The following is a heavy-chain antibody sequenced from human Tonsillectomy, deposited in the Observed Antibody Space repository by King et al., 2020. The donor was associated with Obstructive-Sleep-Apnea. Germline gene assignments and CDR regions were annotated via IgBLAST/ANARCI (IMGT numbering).Heavy chain of an antibody. CDR3: ARAGAIRYYYYGMDV. CDR2: IYYSGST. Sequence: QLQESGPGLVKPSETLSLTCTVSGGSISSYYWSWIRQPPGKGLEWIGYIYYSGSTNYNPSLKSRVTISVDTSKNQFSLKLSSVTAADTAVYYCARAGAIRYYYYGMDVWGQGTTVTVSS. J-gene: IGHJ6*02. V-gene: IGHV4-59*01. CDR1: GGSISSYY. D-gene: IGHD1-26*01.